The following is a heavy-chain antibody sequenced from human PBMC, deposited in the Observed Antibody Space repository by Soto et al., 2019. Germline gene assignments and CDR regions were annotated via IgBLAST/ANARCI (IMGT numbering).Heavy chain of an antibody. J-gene: IGHJ6*02. CDR1: GCTFRNYD. V-gene: IGHV3-13*05. CDR3: ARTDRDFYGLDV. Sequence: EVQLVESGGGLVQPGGSLRLSCEASGCTFRNYDIHWVRQGTGKGLEWVSGISAAGDPDYADSVEGRFTICRENAQNSFFLPMNSVRVGDTAVYYCARTDRDFYGLDVWGQGTTVIASS. CDR2: ISAAGDP.